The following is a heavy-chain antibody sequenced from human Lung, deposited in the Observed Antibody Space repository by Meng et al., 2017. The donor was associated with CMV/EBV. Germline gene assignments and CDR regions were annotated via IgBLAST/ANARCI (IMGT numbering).Heavy chain of an antibody. D-gene: IGHD6-13*01. J-gene: IGHJ4*02. V-gene: IGHV4-61*01. Sequence: SETLSLXXTVSGGSVSSGSYYWSWIRQPPGKGLEWIGYVHYSGSTNYNPSLKSRVTISLDTSKNQFSLRLSSVTAADTAVYFCARFLDSWFYFYSWGRGTPVTVSS. CDR1: GGSVSSGSYY. CDR3: ARFLDSWFYFYS. CDR2: VHYSGST.